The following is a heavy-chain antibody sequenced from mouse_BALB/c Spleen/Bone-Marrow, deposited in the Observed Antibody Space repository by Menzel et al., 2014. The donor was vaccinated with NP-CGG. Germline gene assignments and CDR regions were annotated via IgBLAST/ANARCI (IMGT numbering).Heavy chain of an antibody. V-gene: IGHV7-3*02. J-gene: IGHJ4*01. D-gene: IGHD2-3*01. CDR2: IRNKANGYTT. CDR3: ARWLLRAMDY. Sequence: EVKLMESGGGLVQPGGSLRLSCATSGFTFTDYYMSWVRPPPGKALEWLGFIRNKANGYTTEYSASVKGRFTISRDNSQSILYLQMNTLRAEDSATYYCARWLLRAMDYWGQGTSVTVSS. CDR1: GFTFTDYY.